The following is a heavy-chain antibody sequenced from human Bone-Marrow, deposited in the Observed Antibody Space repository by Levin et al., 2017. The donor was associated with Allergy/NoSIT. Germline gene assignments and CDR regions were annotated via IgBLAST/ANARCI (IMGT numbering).Heavy chain of an antibody. D-gene: IGHD3-16*01. CDR2: IIVMLNTA. Sequence: SVKVSCKASGGSISGYSFSWVRQAPGHGLEWMGRIIVMLNTANYAQNFKGRITISADTSTNTAYMELSSLRSEDTAIYYCARRFTLGQGHSYALDIWGQGTMVTVSS. CDR3: ARRFTLGQGHSYALDI. CDR1: GGSISGYS. J-gene: IGHJ3*02. V-gene: IGHV1-69*08.